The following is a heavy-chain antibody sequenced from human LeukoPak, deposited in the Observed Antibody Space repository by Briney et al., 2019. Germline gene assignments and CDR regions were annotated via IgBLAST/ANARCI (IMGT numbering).Heavy chain of an antibody. CDR1: GGSIYNGDYY. J-gene: IGHJ5*02. V-gene: IGHV4-61*02. D-gene: IGHD3-3*01. Sequence: SETLSLTCTVSGGSIYNGDYYWTWIRQPAGKGLEWIGRIYFNGGTNYNPSLKSRVIISMDTSKNQFSLKLSSVTAADTAMYYCARISTIFGVPNWFDPWGQGSLVTVSS. CDR3: ARISTIFGVPNWFDP. CDR2: IYFNGGT.